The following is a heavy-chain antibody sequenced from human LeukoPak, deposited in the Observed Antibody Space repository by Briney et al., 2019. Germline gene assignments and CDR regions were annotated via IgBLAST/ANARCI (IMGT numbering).Heavy chain of an antibody. Sequence: GGSLRLSCAASGFTFTGYAMSCVRQAPGKGLEWVSAISVSVAITSHATSVKGRFNISRDNSKNTLYPQINSLRAADTAVYYSAKNQRLVAGPVDYRGQRTLVTVSS. CDR3: AKNQRLVAGPVDY. D-gene: IGHD6-13*01. J-gene: IGHJ4*02. CDR1: GFTFTGYA. V-gene: IGHV3-23*01. CDR2: ISVSVAIT.